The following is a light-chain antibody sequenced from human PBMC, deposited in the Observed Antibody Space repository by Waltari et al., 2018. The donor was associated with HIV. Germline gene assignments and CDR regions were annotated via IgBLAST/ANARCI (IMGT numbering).Light chain of an antibody. CDR1: SSNIGNNY. V-gene: IGLV1-51*02. CDR3: GTWDSSLVWV. J-gene: IGLJ3*02. Sequence: QSVLTQPPSVSAAPGQKVTLSCSGSSSNIGNNYVSWYQQLPGTAPKLLIYENNKRPSGIPDRFSGSKSGTSATLGITGLQTGDEADYYCGTWDSSLVWVFGGGTKLTVL. CDR2: ENN.